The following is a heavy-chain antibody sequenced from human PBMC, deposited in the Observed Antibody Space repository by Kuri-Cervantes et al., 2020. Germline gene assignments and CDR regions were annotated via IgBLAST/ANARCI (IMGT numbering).Heavy chain of an antibody. Sequence: ASVKVSCKASGYTFTSYAMHWVRQAPGQRLEWMGWINAGNGNTKYSQKFQGRVTMTRDTSTSTVYMELSSLRSEDTAVYYCARAMRLERPHFDYWGQGTLVTVSS. D-gene: IGHD1-1*01. V-gene: IGHV1-3*01. CDR1: GYTFTSYA. CDR3: ARAMRLERPHFDY. CDR2: INAGNGNT. J-gene: IGHJ4*02.